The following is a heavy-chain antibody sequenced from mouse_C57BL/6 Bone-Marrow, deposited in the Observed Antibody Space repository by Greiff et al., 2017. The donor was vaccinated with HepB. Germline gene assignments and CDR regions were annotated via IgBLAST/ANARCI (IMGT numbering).Heavy chain of an antibody. V-gene: IGHV5-12*01. Sequence: EVQLVESGGGLVQPGGSLKLSCAASGFTFSDYYMYWVRQTPEKRLEWVAYISNGGGSTYYPDTVKGRFTISRDNAKNTLYLQMSRLKSEDTAMYYCARGGITTVVATDAMDYWGQGTSVTVSS. D-gene: IGHD1-1*01. CDR3: ARGGITTVVATDAMDY. CDR1: GFTFSDYY. J-gene: IGHJ4*01. CDR2: ISNGGGST.